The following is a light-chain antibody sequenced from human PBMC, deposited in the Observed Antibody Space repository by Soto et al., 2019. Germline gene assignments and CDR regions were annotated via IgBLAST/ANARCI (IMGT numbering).Light chain of an antibody. CDR3: QQYNNSPWT. V-gene: IGKV3-15*01. Sequence: EILLTQSPGTLALSPGDTATLSCRASQSVSSRYLGWYQRKPGQGPRLLIYDASTRATGIAARISGSGSGTEFTLTISSLQSEDFELYYCQQYNNSPWTLGQGTKVDIK. J-gene: IGKJ1*01. CDR2: DAS. CDR1: QSVSSRY.